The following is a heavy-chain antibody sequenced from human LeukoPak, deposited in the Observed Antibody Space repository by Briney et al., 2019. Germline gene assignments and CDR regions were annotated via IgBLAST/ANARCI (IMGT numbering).Heavy chain of an antibody. Sequence: PGGSLRLSCAASGFIFSSYVMGWVRQAPGKGLEWVAFIRFDGSNKYYADSVKGRFTDSRDSSTNTLSLQMNSLRPEDTAIYYCAKGRLGTSDVFAIWGQGTMVTVSS. D-gene: IGHD7-27*01. J-gene: IGHJ3*02. V-gene: IGHV3-30*02. CDR1: GFIFSSYV. CDR2: IRFDGSNK. CDR3: AKGRLGTSDVFAI.